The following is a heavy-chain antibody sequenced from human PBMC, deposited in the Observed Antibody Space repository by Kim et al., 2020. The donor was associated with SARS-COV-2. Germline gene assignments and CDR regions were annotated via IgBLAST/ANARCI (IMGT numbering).Heavy chain of an antibody. CDR3: AKVVWFGELSFDY. V-gene: IGHV3-23*01. J-gene: IGHJ4*02. Sequence: YADAVKGPFTISRDQSRNTLYLQMNSLRAEDTAVYYCAKVVWFGELSFDYWGQGTLVTVSS. D-gene: IGHD3-10*01.